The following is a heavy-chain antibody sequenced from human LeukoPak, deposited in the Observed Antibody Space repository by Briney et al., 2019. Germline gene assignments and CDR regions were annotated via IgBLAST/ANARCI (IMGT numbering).Heavy chain of an antibody. CDR1: GFTFDDHA. CDR2: ISWYSGNI. CDR3: ARDVWRRAFYYAMDV. J-gene: IGHJ6*02. V-gene: IGHV3-9*01. Sequence: GGSLRLSCVASGFTFDDHAMHWVRQAPGKGLEWVSSISWYSGNIGYADSVKGRFSISRDNAINTLYLEMSSLRTDDTALYFCARDVWRRAFYYAMDVWGQGTTVAVSS. D-gene: IGHD2-21*01.